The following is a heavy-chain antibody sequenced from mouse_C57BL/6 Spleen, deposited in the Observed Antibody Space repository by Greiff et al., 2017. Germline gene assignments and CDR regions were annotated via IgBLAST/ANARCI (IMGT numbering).Heavy chain of an antibody. D-gene: IGHD1-1*01. CDR3: ARNKDYGSSPHYAMDY. J-gene: IGHJ4*01. Sequence: VKVEESGPGLVQPSQSLSITCTVSGFSLTSYGVHWVRQSPGKGLEWLGVIWSGGSTDYNAAFISRLSISKDNSKSQVFFKMNSLQADDTAIYYCARNKDYGSSPHYAMDYWGQGTSVTVSS. CDR2: IWSGGST. CDR1: GFSLTSYG. V-gene: IGHV2-2*01.